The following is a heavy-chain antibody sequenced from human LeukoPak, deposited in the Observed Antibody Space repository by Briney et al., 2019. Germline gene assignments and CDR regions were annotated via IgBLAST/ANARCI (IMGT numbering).Heavy chain of an antibody. J-gene: IGHJ5*02. CDR3: ARERMVRGVILQRVSWFDP. D-gene: IGHD3-10*01. CDR2: INPNSGGT. V-gene: IGHV1-2*02. Sequence: GASVTVSCKASGYTFTSYYMHWVRQAPGQGLEWMGWINPNSGGTNYAQKFQGRVTMTRDTSISTAYMELSRLRSDDTAVYYCARERMVRGVILQRVSWFDPWGQGTLVTVSS. CDR1: GYTFTSYY.